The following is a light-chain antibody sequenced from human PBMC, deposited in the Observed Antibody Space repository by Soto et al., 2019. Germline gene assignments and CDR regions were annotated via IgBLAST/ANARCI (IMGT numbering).Light chain of an antibody. J-gene: IGKJ5*01. Sequence: EIVLTQSPGTLSLSPGERATLSCRASQSVSSSYLAWYQQKPGQAPRLLIYGASSRATGIPDRFSGSGSGTDFTLTISRLEPEDFAVYYCQQYVSSPHTTFGQGTRLEIK. CDR2: GAS. V-gene: IGKV3-20*01. CDR3: QQYVSSPHTT. CDR1: QSVSSSY.